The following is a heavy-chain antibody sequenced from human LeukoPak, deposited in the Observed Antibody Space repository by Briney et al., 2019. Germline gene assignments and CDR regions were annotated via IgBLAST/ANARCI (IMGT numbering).Heavy chain of an antibody. CDR1: GFTFSSYG. CDR2: IWYDGSNK. CDR3: AKPQEMDQGYCSGGSCFVAFDI. D-gene: IGHD2-15*01. V-gene: IGHV3-33*06. Sequence: GGSLRLSCAASGFTFSSYGMHWVRQAPGKGLEWVAVIWYDGSNKYYADSVKGRFTISRDNSKNTLYLQMNSLRAEDTAVYYCAKPQEMDQGYCSGGSCFVAFDIWGQGTMVTVSS. J-gene: IGHJ3*02.